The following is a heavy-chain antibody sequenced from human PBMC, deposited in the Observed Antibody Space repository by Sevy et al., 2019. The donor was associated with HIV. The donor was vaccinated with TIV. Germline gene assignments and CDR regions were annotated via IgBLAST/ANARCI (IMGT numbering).Heavy chain of an antibody. V-gene: IGHV3-30*18. CDR2: ISYDGSNK. CDR3: AKAPYDSSGYYYLYYYYYGMDV. CDR1: GFTFSSYG. Sequence: GGSLRLSCAASGFTFSSYGMHWVRQAPGKGLEWVAVISYDGSNKYYAHSVKGRFTISRDNSKNTLYLQMNSLRAEDTAVYYCAKAPYDSSGYYYLYYYYYGMDVWGQGTTVTVSS. J-gene: IGHJ6*02. D-gene: IGHD3-22*01.